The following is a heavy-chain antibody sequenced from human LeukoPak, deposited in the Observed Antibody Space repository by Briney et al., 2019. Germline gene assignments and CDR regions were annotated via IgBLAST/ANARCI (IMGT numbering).Heavy chain of an antibody. CDR2: MNPNSGNT. J-gene: IGHJ4*02. V-gene: IGHV1-8*01. D-gene: IGHD3-22*01. CDR1: GYTFTSYD. Sequence: SGKVSCKASGYTFTSYDINWVRQATGQGLEWMGWMNPNSGNTGYAQKFQGRVTMTRNTSISTAYMEVSSLRSEDTAVYYCARPAWDSSGKADYWGQGTLVTVSS. CDR3: ARPAWDSSGKADY.